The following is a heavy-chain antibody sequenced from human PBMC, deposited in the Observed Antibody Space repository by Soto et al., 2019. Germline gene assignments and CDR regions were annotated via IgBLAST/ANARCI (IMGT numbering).Heavy chain of an antibody. J-gene: IGHJ3*02. CDR2: IGTAGDT. Sequence: PGGSLRLSCAASGFTFSSYDMHWVRQATGKGLEWVSAIGTAGDTYYPGSVKGRFTISRENAKNSLYLQMNSLRAGDTAVYYCARGSIEYSTIADAFDIWGQGTMVTVSS. CDR3: ARGSIEYSTIADAFDI. CDR1: GFTFSSYD. V-gene: IGHV3-13*01. D-gene: IGHD6-6*01.